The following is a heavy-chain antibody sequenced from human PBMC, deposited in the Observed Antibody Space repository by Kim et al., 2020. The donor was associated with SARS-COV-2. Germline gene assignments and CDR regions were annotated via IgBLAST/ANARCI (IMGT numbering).Heavy chain of an antibody. D-gene: IGHD3-16*01. J-gene: IGHJ5*02. V-gene: IGHV3-7*03. CDR3: ARDRGGQRGEFDP. Sequence: ADSVKGHFTRSRDNAKNSLYLQRNSLRAEDTAVYYCARDRGGQRGEFDPWGQGTLVTVSS.